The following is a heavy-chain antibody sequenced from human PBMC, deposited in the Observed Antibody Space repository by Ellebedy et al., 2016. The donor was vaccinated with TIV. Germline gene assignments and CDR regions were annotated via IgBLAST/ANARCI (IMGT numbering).Heavy chain of an antibody. Sequence: MPSETLSLTCTVSGGSISSYYWSWIRQPPGKGLKWIGYIYYSGSTNYNPSLKSRVTISVDTSKNQFSLKLSSVTAADTAVYYCARVYRTGSTIVYNWFDPWGQGTLVTVSS. D-gene: IGHD3/OR15-3a*01. CDR3: ARVYRTGSTIVYNWFDP. CDR2: IYYSGST. V-gene: IGHV4-59*01. CDR1: GGSISSYY. J-gene: IGHJ5*02.